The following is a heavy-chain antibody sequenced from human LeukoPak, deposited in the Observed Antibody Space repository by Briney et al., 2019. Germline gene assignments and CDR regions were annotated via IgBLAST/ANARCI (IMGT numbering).Heavy chain of an antibody. J-gene: IGHJ3*02. CDR2: IYYSATI. D-gene: IGHD5-18*01. CDR1: GASISRGGYY. Sequence: PSETLSLTCTVSGASISRGGYYWNWIRQLPGKGLEYIGYIYYSATIYYNPSFKSRVTISLDPSKNQFYLRVSSVTAADTAVYYCARDRGYNYGCDAFDIWGQGTMVTVSS. CDR3: ARDRGYNYGCDAFDI. V-gene: IGHV4-31*03.